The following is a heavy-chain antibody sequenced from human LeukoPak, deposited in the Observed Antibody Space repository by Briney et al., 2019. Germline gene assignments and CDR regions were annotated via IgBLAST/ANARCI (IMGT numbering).Heavy chain of an antibody. V-gene: IGHV4-39*07. D-gene: IGHD5-12*01. CDR2: IYYSGNT. J-gene: IGHJ4*02. CDR3: ASLAPKRIAATIFDY. CDR1: GVSISSSNSY. Sequence: PSETLSLTCTVSGVSISSSNSYWGWIRQPPGKGLEWIGSIYYSGNTYYNASLKSQVSISIDTSKNQFSLKVTSVTAADTAVYYCASLAPKRIAATIFDYWGQGTLVTVSS.